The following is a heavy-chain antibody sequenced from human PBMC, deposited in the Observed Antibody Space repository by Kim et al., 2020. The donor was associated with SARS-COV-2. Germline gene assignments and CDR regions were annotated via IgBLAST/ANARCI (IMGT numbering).Heavy chain of an antibody. Sequence: GTTDAHKFQGRVTIPRDTSISTAYMELSSLRSDDTAVYYCAGGLDYWGQGTLVTVSS. CDR2: GT. V-gene: IGHV1-2*02. J-gene: IGHJ4*02. CDR3: AGGLDY.